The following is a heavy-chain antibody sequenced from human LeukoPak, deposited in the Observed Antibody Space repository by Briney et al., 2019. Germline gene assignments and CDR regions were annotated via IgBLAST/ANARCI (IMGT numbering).Heavy chain of an antibody. CDR2: ISSSSSYI. CDR1: GFTFSSYS. CDR3: ARDWDSSGPXXFAY. J-gene: IGHJ4*02. V-gene: IGHV3-21*01. D-gene: IGHD6-19*01. Sequence: GGSLRLSCAASGFTFSSYSMNWVRQAPGKGLEWVSSISSSSSYIYYADSVKGRFTISRDNAKNSLYLQMNSLRAEDTAVYYCARDWDSSGPXXFAYWGLGTLXTXXS.